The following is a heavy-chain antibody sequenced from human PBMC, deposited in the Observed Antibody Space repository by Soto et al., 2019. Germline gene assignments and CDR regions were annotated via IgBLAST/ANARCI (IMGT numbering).Heavy chain of an antibody. Sequence: GESLKISCKVSGYSFTSYWIGWVRQMPGKGLEWMGIIYPGDSDTRYSPSFQGQVTISADKSISTAYLQWSSLKASDTAMYYCATLPAPYSSSWYGMDVWGQGTTVTVSS. J-gene: IGHJ6*02. CDR2: IYPGDSDT. CDR1: GYSFTSYW. V-gene: IGHV5-51*01. CDR3: ATLPAPYSSSWYGMDV. D-gene: IGHD6-13*01.